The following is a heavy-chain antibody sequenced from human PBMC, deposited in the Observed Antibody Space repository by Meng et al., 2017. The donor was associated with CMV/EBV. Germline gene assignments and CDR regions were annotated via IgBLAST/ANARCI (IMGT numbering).Heavy chain of an antibody. D-gene: IGHD1-26*01. CDR1: GYTFTTYD. V-gene: IGHV1-8*03. CDR3: ARDLTLPQFFYGMDV. Sequence: ASVKASCKASGYTFTTYDINWVRQATGQGLEWMGRMSPNSGNTAYAQKFQGRVTITRKTSISTAYMEQSSLRSEDTAVYYCARDLTLPQFFYGMDVWGQGTTVTVSS. J-gene: IGHJ6*02. CDR2: MSPNSGNT.